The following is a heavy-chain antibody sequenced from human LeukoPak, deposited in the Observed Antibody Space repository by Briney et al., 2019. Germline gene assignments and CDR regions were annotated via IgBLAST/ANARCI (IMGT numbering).Heavy chain of an antibody. V-gene: IGHV3-30*01. J-gene: IGHJ6*03. CDR1: GFTFSRNV. CDR2: ISYDGNNK. CDR3: ARGGIPTGPYYYFYYMDV. Sequence: GSSLRLSCAASGFTFSRNVMHWVRQAPGKGLEWVALISYDGNNKFYADSVKGRFTISRDHSRNTLYLQMNSLRGEDAAVYSCARGGIPTGPYYYFYYMDVWGNGTAVAVSS. D-gene: IGHD3-10*01.